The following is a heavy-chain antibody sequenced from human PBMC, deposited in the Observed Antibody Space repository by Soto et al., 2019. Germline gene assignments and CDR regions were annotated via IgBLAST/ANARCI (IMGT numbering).Heavy chain of an antibody. V-gene: IGHV3-53*01. Sequence: GGSLRLSCAASGFTVSSTYMTWVRQAPGKGLEWVSVIYGGLTTSYADSVKGRFTISRDNSKNTVYLQVSKLRAEDTAVYFCARDQTDSGGYSDSWGQGTLVTVSS. CDR1: GFTVSSTY. D-gene: IGHD3-22*01. J-gene: IGHJ4*02. CDR2: IYGGLTT. CDR3: ARDQTDSGGYSDS.